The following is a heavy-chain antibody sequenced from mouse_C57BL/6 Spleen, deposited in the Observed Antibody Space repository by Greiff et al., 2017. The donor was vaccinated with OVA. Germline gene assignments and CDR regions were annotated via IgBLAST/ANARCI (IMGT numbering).Heavy chain of an antibody. D-gene: IGHD1-1*01. J-gene: IGHJ4*01. Sequence: EVQLQQSGPELVKPGASVKISCKASGYTFTDYYMNWVKQSHGKSLEWIGDINPNNGGTSYNQKFKGKATLTVDKSSSTAYMELRSLTSEDSAVYYCARRGRITTVVANYYAMDYWGQGTSVTVSS. CDR2: INPNNGGT. V-gene: IGHV1-26*01. CDR3: ARRGRITTVVANYYAMDY. CDR1: GYTFTDYY.